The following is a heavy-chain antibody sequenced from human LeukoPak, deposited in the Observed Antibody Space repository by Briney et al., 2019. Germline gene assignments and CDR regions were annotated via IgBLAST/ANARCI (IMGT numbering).Heavy chain of an antibody. V-gene: IGHV4-39*07. CDR2: IYYSGST. J-gene: IGHJ4*02. CDR3: ARDGEGFDY. D-gene: IGHD3-10*01. Sequence: PSETLSPTCTVSGGSISSSCYYWGWIRQPPGKGLEWTGSIYYSGSTYYNPSLKSRVTISVDTSKNQFSLKLSSVTAADTAVYYCARDGEGFDYWGQGTLVTVSS. CDR1: GGSISSSCYY.